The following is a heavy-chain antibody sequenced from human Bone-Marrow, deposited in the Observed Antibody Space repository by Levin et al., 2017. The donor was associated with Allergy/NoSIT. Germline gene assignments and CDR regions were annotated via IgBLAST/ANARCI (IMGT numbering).Heavy chain of an antibody. D-gene: IGHD6-13*01. Sequence: GGSLRLSCAASGFTFSDYYMSWIRQAPGKGLEWVSYISSSGSTIYYADSVKGRFTISRDNAKNSLYLQMNSLRAEDTAVYYCAREEIAAAGTRGAFDIWGQGTMVTVSS. CDR1: GFTFSDYY. CDR2: ISSSGSTI. V-gene: IGHV3-11*01. CDR3: AREEIAAAGTRGAFDI. J-gene: IGHJ3*02.